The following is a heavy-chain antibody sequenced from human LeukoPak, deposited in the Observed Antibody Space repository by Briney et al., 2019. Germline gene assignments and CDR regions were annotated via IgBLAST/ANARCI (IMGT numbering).Heavy chain of an antibody. CDR1: GGSFSGYY. D-gene: IGHD2-15*01. Sequence: PSETLSLTCVVYGGSFSGYYWSWIRQSPGKGLEWIGEINHRGSTNYNPSLKRRVTISLDTSKNQFSLKLSSVTAADTAVYYCARSVSGGSHDYWGQGTLVTVSS. V-gene: IGHV4-34*01. J-gene: IGHJ4*02. CDR2: INHRGST. CDR3: ARSVSGGSHDY.